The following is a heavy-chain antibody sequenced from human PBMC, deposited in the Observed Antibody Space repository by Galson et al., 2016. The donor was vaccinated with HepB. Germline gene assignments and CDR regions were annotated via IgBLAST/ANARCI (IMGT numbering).Heavy chain of an antibody. Sequence: SLRLSCAGSGFTFSHAWLNWVRQAPGKGLEWVGRIKSKGDGETTDSAAPVKGRLTVSRDDSKNTLYLQMNSLKTEDTAVYHCTTSVGANELDYWGRGTLVTVSS. CDR1: GFTFSHAW. D-gene: IGHD1-26*01. V-gene: IGHV3-15*07. J-gene: IGHJ4*02. CDR2: IKSKGDGETT. CDR3: TTSVGANELDY.